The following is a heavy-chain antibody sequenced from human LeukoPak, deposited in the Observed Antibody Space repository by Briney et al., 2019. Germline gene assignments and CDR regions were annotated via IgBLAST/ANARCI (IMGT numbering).Heavy chain of an antibody. CDR1: GYTFTRHY. CDR3: ARWYTTMAYNWFDP. Sequence: EASVKVSCRASGYTFTRHYMNWVRQAPGQGLEWMGGIIPISGTANNAQKFQGRVTITADESTSTVYMELSSLRSEDTAVYYCARWYTTMAYNWFDPWGQGTLVTVSS. CDR2: IIPISGTA. D-gene: IGHD5-18*01. V-gene: IGHV1-69*13. J-gene: IGHJ5*02.